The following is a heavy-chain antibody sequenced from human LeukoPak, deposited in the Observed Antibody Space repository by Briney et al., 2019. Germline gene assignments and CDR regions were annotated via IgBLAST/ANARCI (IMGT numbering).Heavy chain of an antibody. CDR1: GGSISSGGYS. CDR3: ARVSTFRGVIGYFDY. J-gene: IGHJ4*02. V-gene: IGHV4-30-2*01. D-gene: IGHD3-16*02. Sequence: PSQTLSLTCAVSGGSISSGGYSWSWIRQPPGKGLEWIGYIYHSGSTYYNPSLKSRVTISVDRSKNQFSLKLSSVTAAGTAVYYCARVSTFRGVIGYFDYWGQGTLVTVSS. CDR2: IYHSGST.